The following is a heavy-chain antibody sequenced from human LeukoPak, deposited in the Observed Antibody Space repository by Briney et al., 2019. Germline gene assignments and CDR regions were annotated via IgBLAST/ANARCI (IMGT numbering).Heavy chain of an antibody. CDR3: VRKGKGFDY. CDR2: ISSTSGTI. CDR1: GFTFSTYD. D-gene: IGHD4-23*01. Sequence: PGGSLRLSCAASGFTFSTYDMDWVRQAPGKGLEWVSYISSTSGTIYYADSVKGRFTISRDNAKNSLYLQMNSLRAEDTAVYYCVRKGKGFDYWGQGTLVTVSS. V-gene: IGHV3-48*01. J-gene: IGHJ4*02.